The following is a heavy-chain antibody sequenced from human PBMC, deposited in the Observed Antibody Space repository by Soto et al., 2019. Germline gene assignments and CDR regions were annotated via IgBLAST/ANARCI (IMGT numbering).Heavy chain of an antibody. Sequence: PGGSLRLSCAASGFTFDHYAMHWVRQAPGKGLEWVSGISWNSGSIGYADSVKGRFTISRDNAKNSLYLQMNSLRAEDTALYYCAKDQKAGSYYYCGMDVWGQGTTVTVSS. V-gene: IGHV3-9*01. J-gene: IGHJ6*02. CDR2: ISWNSGSI. D-gene: IGHD6-19*01. CDR3: AKDQKAGSYYYCGMDV. CDR1: GFTFDHYA.